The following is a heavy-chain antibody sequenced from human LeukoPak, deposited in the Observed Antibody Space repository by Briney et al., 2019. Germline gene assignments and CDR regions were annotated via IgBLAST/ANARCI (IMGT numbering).Heavy chain of an antibody. CDR1: GGTFSSYT. D-gene: IGHD5-24*01. V-gene: IGHV1-69*02. Sequence: GASVKASCKASGGTFSSYTISWVRQAPGQGLEWMGRIIPILGIANYAQKFQGRVTITADKSTSTAYMELSSLRSEDTAVYYCARLDGYNPIGPDYWGQGTLVTVSS. CDR3: ARLDGYNPIGPDY. J-gene: IGHJ4*02. CDR2: IIPILGIA.